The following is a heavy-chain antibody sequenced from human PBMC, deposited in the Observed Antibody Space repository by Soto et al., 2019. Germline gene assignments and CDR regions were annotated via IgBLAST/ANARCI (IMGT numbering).Heavy chain of an antibody. V-gene: IGHV3-11*01. CDR3: ARDSGAGSWVDY. Sequence: SLRLSCAASGFSFSDYYMDWIRQAPGKGLEWVAYISSSGSTIYYADAVKGRFTISRDNAKNSLYLQVNSLRADDTAVYYCARDSGAGSWVDYWGQGTLVTVSS. CDR2: ISSSGSTI. J-gene: IGHJ4*02. D-gene: IGHD2-15*01. CDR1: GFSFSDYY.